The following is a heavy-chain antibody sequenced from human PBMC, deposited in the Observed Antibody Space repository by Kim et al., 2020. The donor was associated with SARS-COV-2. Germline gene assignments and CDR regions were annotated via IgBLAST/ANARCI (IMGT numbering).Heavy chain of an antibody. D-gene: IGHD1-26*01. CDR2: ITPIDGSR. Sequence: ASVKVSCKASGYTFTNYKIHWVRQAPGQGLEWMGIITPIDGSRTFAQKFQGRVTLTRDTSTSTVFMELSSLGSEDTAVFYCARDTTKWSFDYWGQGTLVTVSS. CDR3: ARDTTKWSFDY. J-gene: IGHJ4*02. V-gene: IGHV1-46*01. CDR1: GYTFTNYK.